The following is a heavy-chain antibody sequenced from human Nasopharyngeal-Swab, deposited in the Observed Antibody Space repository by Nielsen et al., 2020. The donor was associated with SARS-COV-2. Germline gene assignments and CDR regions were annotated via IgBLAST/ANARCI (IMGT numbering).Heavy chain of an antibody. V-gene: IGHV4-39*01. CDR3: ARRVARAPRHEGDYYYGMDV. J-gene: IGHJ6*02. D-gene: IGHD3-16*01. CDR2: IYYSGST. Sequence: WIRQPPGKGLEWIGSIYYSGSTYYNPSLKSRDTISVDTSKNQFSLKLSSVTAADTAVYYCARRVARAPRHEGDYYYGMDVWGQGTTVTVSS.